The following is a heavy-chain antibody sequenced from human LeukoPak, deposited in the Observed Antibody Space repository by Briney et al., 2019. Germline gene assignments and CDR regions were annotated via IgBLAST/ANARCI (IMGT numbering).Heavy chain of an antibody. D-gene: IGHD2-15*01. CDR1: GHTFTSYG. CDR2: ISAYNGNT. CDR3: AMSERMNDAFDI. Sequence: ASVKVSCKASGHTFTSYGISWVRQAPGQGLDWMGWISAYNGNTNYAQKLQGRVTMTTDTSTSTAYMELRSLRSDDTAVYYCAMSERMNDAFDIWGQGTMVTVSS. V-gene: IGHV1-18*04. J-gene: IGHJ3*02.